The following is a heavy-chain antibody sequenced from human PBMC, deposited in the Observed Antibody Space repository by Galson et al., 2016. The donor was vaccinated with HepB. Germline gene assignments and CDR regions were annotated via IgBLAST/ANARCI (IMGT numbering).Heavy chain of an antibody. Sequence: SLRLSCAVSAGTFKNYAMNWVRQAPGKGLEWVAAISGSGGRTSYEDSVGGRFTISSDNSKNTLFLRMNRVGVEDTAVYFCAKSGFFGELDKWGQGTGVGVSS. D-gene: IGHD3-10*01. V-gene: IGHV3-23*01. J-gene: IGHJ4*02. CDR1: AGTFKNYA. CDR3: AKSGFFGELDK. CDR2: ISGSGGRT.